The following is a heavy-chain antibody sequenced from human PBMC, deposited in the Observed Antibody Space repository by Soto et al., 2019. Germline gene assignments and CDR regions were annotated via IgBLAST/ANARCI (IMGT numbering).Heavy chain of an antibody. CDR1: GFTFSSYG. CDR3: ATDLVVVPAATPTYYYYGMDV. CDR2: IWYDGSNK. V-gene: IGHV3-33*01. D-gene: IGHD2-2*02. J-gene: IGHJ6*02. Sequence: QVQLVESGGGVVQPGRSLRLSCAASGFTFSSYGMHWVRQAPGKGLEWVAVIWYDGSNKYYADSVKSRFTISRHNSKNTLYLQMNSLRAEDTAVYYCATDLVVVPAATPTYYYYGMDVWGQGTTVTVSS.